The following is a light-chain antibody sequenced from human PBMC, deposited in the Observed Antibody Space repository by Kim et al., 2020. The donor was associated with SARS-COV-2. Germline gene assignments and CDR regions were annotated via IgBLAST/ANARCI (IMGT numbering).Light chain of an antibody. CDR2: GAS. J-gene: IGKJ3*01. CDR3: QQYGSSIT. CDR1: PSVSNSY. V-gene: IGKV3-20*01. Sequence: APRERANHYCWASPSVSNSYVVWYQQKPGQAPRLHIYGASTRATGITDRFSGSGSGTDFTLTISRLEPEDFAVYYCQQYGSSITFGPGTKVDIK.